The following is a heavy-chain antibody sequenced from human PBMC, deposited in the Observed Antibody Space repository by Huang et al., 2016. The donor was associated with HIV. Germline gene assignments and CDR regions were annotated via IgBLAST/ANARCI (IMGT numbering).Heavy chain of an antibody. Sequence: VQLVQSGAEVKKPGESLKISCKGSGYSFSSYWIAWVRQMPGKGLDWMGIIFPDDSDTNYRPSFEGQVTISADKSIGTAYLQWSSLKASDTAMYYCARRFSSSSGYFDYWGQGSLVTVSS. D-gene: IGHD6-6*01. CDR2: IFPDDSDT. V-gene: IGHV5-51*01. CDR1: GYSFSSYW. CDR3: ARRFSSSSGYFDY. J-gene: IGHJ4*02.